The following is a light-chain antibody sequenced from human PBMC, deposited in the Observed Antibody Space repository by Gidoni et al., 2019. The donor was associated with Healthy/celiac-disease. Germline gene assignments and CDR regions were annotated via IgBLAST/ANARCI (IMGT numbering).Light chain of an antibody. CDR2: GAS. CDR1: QSVSSSY. V-gene: IGKV3-20*01. CDR3: HQYGSSPPRYT. Sequence: ESVLTQSPGTLSLSAAERATLSCRASQSVSSSYLAWYQQKPGQAPSLLIYGASSRSTGIPDRFSGSGSGTDFTLTISRLEPEDFSVYYCHQYGSSPPRYTFGQXTKLEIK. J-gene: IGKJ2*01.